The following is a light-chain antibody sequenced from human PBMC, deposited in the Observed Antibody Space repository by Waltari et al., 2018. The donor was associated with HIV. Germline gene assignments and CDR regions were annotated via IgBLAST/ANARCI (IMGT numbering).Light chain of an antibody. CDR2: SAS. Sequence: EIIMPQSPTTLSVAPGERATFSCRASQSVATNLAWYQQKPGQAPRLLIHSASTRATGVPPRFSGSGSGTEFTLTISSLQSEDFAIYYCQQYNLWPPITFGQGTRLE. CDR1: QSVATN. V-gene: IGKV3-15*01. CDR3: QQYNLWPPIT. J-gene: IGKJ5*01.